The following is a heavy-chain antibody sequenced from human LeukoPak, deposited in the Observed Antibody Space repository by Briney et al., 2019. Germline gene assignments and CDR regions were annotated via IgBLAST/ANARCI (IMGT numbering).Heavy chain of an antibody. V-gene: IGHV4-39*07. CDR2: IYDSGST. J-gene: IGHJ4*02. D-gene: IGHD2-15*01. CDR3: ARDAFGCSGGSCSD. Sequence: KTSETLSLTCTVSGGSISSNNYYWGWIRQPPGKGLEWIGSIYDSGSTYYNPSLKSRVTISVDTSKNQFSLKLSSVTAADTAVYYCARDAFGCSGGSCSDWGQGTLVTVSS. CDR1: GGSISSNNYY.